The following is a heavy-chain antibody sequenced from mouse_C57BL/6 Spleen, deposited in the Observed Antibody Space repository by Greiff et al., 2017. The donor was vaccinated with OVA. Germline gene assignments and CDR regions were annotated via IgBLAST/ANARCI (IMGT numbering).Heavy chain of an antibody. CDR2: IYPRSGHT. Sequence: VQLQQSGAELARPGASVKLSCKASGYTFTSYGISWVKQRTGQGLEWIGEIYPRSGHTYYNEKFKGKATLTADKSSGTAYMELRSLTSEDSAVYFCARVGSSYWYFDVWGTGTTVTVSS. CDR3: ARVGSSYWYFDV. J-gene: IGHJ1*03. V-gene: IGHV1-81*01. CDR1: GYTFTSYG. D-gene: IGHD1-3*01.